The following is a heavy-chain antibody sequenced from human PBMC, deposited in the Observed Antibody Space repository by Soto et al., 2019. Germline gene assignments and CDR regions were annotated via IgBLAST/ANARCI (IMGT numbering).Heavy chain of an antibody. CDR2: ISSGSGYI. J-gene: IGHJ5*02. CDR3: ARPAVAGANWFDP. CDR1: GFTFSTYD. V-gene: IGHV3-21*01. Sequence: DVQLVESGGGLVKPGGSLRLSCAASGFTFSTYDMNWVRQAPGQGLEWVSYISSGSGYIYYADSVKGRFTISRDNAKNSLYLQMNSLSAEDTAIYYCARPAVAGANWFDPWGQGTLVTVSS. D-gene: IGHD6-19*01.